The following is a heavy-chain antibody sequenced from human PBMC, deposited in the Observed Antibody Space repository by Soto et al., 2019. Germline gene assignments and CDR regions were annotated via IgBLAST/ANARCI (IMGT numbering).Heavy chain of an antibody. Sequence: TGGSLRLSCAASGFTFTNAWMNWVRQAPGKGLEWVSALSGSGGTTYYADSVRGRFTISRDNSKNTLFLQMSSLRAEDTALYYCAKQRAGYGSGSDTFYFDFWGQGTLVTVS. CDR3: AKQRAGYGSGSDTFYFDF. CDR2: LSGSGGTT. D-gene: IGHD3-10*01. CDR1: GFTFTNAW. V-gene: IGHV3-23*01. J-gene: IGHJ4*02.